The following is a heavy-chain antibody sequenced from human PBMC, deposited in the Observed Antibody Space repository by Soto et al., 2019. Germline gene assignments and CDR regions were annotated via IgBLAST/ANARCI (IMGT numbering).Heavy chain of an antibody. Sequence: QVQLVQSGAEVKKPGSSVKVSCKASGGTFSSYTISWVRQAPGQGLEWMGRIIPILGIANYAQKFQGRVTITADKSTSTAYMELSSLGSEDTAVYYCARGQSSSLPLNDYGMDVWGQGTTVTVAS. V-gene: IGHV1-69*02. D-gene: IGHD6-13*01. J-gene: IGHJ6*02. CDR1: GGTFSSYT. CDR3: ARGQSSSLPLNDYGMDV. CDR2: IIPILGIA.